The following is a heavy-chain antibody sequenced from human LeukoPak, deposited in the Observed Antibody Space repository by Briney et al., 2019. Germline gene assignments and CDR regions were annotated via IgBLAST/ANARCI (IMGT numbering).Heavy chain of an antibody. V-gene: IGHV3-15*01. CDR1: GFTFSNAW. D-gene: IGHD2-2*01. Sequence: TGGSLRLSCAASGFTFSNAWMSWVRQAPGKGLECVGRIKSKTDGGTTDYAAPVKGRFTISRDDSKNTLYLQMNSLKTEDTAVYYCTTDKGCSSTSCYGGYNWFDPWGQGTLVTVSS. J-gene: IGHJ5*02. CDR2: IKSKTDGGTT. CDR3: TTDKGCSSTSCYGGYNWFDP.